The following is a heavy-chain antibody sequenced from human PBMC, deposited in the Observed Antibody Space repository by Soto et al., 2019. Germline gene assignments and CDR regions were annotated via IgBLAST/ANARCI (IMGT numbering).Heavy chain of an antibody. V-gene: IGHV4-59*08. CDR1: GGSISSYY. Sequence: SETLSLTCTVSGGSISSYYWSWIRQPPGKGLEWIGYIYYSGSTNYNPSLKIRVTISVDTSKNQFSLNLSSVTAADTAVYYCARLGVGYCSGGSCYSGSRAFDIWGQGTMVTVSS. CDR3: ARLGVGYCSGGSCYSGSRAFDI. J-gene: IGHJ3*02. D-gene: IGHD2-15*01. CDR2: IYYSGST.